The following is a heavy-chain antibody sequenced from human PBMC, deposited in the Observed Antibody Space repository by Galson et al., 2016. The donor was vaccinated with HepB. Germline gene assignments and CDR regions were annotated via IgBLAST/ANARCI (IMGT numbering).Heavy chain of an antibody. V-gene: IGHV3-33*01. CDR3: ARLKLVEGYYFDY. J-gene: IGHJ4*02. CDR1: GFTFSNYG. D-gene: IGHD3-3*01. CDR2: IWYDGSNK. Sequence: SLRLSCAASGFTFSNYGMHWVRQAPGKGLEWVAVIWYDGSNKYYADSLKGRFTISRDNSKNTLYLQMNSLRAEDTAVYYCARLKLVEGYYFDYWGQGTLVTVSS.